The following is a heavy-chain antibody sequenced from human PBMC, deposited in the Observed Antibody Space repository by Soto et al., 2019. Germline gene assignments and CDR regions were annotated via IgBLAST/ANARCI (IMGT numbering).Heavy chain of an antibody. CDR3: ARDPSSSWYYYYDYGMDV. Sequence: EVQLVESGGGLVQPGGSLRLSCAASGFTSSSYWMSWVRQAPGKGREWVANIKKDGSETYYVDSVKGRFTISRDNAQNSLYLQMNRLRAEDTAVYYWARDPSSSWYYYYDYGMDVGGQGTTVTVSS. CDR2: IKKDGSET. CDR1: GFTSSSYW. D-gene: IGHD6-13*01. V-gene: IGHV3-7*01. J-gene: IGHJ6*02.